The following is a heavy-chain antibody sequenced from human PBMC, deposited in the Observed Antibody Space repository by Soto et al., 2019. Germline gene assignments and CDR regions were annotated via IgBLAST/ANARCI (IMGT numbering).Heavy chain of an antibody. V-gene: IGHV3-53*01. CDR1: GFTFSGYA. D-gene: IGHD6-13*01. J-gene: IGHJ5*02. Sequence: GGSLRLSCAASGFTFSGYAMSWVRQAPGKGLEWVSLINTGNSSFYADSVKGRFTISRDSSKNTLYLQMNSLRVEDTVVYYCVRVVAAAGTWGQGALVTLSS. CDR2: INTGNSS. CDR3: VRVVAAAGT.